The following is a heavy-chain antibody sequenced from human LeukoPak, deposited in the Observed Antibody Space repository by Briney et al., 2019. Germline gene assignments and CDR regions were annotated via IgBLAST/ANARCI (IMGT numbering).Heavy chain of an antibody. J-gene: IGHJ4*02. CDR3: AREDYDSSGYYYDPHYFDY. CDR2: IWYDGSNK. V-gene: IGHV3-33*01. D-gene: IGHD3-22*01. CDR1: GFTFSSYG. Sequence: GGALRLSCAASGFTFSSYGMHWVRQAPGKGLEWVAVIWYDGSNKYYADSVKGRFTISRDNSKNTLYLQMNSLRAEDTAVYYCAREDYDSSGYYYDPHYFDYWGQGTLVTVSS.